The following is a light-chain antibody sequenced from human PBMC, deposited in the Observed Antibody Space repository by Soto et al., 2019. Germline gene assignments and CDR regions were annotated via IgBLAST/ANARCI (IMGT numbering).Light chain of an antibody. CDR2: DNN. V-gene: IGLV1-51*01. J-gene: IGLJ2*01. CDR3: GTCDSSLGVV. Sequence: QSVLTQPPSVSAAPGQKVTISCSGSSSNIGNNYVSWYQQLPGTAPKLLIYDNNKRPSGIPDRFSGFKSGTSATLGITGLQTGDEADYYCGTCDSSLGVVFGGGTKLTVL. CDR1: SSNIGNNY.